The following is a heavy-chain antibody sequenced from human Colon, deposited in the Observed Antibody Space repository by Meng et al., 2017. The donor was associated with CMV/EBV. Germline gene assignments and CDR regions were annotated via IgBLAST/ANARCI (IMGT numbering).Heavy chain of an antibody. CDR3: ARHGGYYDFWSGYYAGGSYYYYGMDV. V-gene: IGHV3-7*01. Sequence: GESLKISCAASGFTFSSYWMSWVRQAPGKGLEWVANIKQDGSEKYYVDSVKGRFIISRDNAKNSLYLQMNSLRAEDTAVYYCARHGGYYDFWSGYYAGGSYYYYGMDVWGQGTTVTVSS. CDR2: IKQDGSEK. J-gene: IGHJ6*02. CDR1: GFTFSSYW. D-gene: IGHD3-3*01.